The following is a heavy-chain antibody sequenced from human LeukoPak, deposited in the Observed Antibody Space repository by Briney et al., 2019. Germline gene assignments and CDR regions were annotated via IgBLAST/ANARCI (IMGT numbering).Heavy chain of an antibody. D-gene: IGHD2-2*01. CDR1: GFTFSNYA. J-gene: IGHJ3*02. CDR2: ISGSGGSI. CDR3: AKDRSTSCRGCRNAFDI. Sequence: GGSLRLSCAASGFTFSNYAMSWVRQAPGKGLEWVSTISGSGGSIYFADSMKGRFTISRDNSKNTLYLQMNSLRAEDTAVYYCAKDRSTSCRGCRNAFDIWGQGTMVTVSS. V-gene: IGHV3-23*01.